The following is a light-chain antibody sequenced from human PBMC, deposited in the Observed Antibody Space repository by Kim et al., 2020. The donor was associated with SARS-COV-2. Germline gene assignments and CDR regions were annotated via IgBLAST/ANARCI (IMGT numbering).Light chain of an antibody. CDR2: GAS. CDR1: QTVRWDY. Sequence: EITLTQSPDTLSLSPGERASLSCRASQTVRWDYIAWYRQIPGQAPRLLIYGASTRATGVPDRISATGSGTQFTLTINRLEPEDFAVYYCQQYSDSPRTFGQGTRLEIK. CDR3: QQYSDSPRT. J-gene: IGKJ1*01. V-gene: IGKV3-20*01.